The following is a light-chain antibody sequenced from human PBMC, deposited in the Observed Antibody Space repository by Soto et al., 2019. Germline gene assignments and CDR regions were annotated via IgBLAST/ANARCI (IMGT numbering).Light chain of an antibody. J-gene: IGKJ3*01. CDR1: HTVSNY. Sequence: ENVLRLSPATLSLSTGERATLSCRASHTVSNYLTWYQQKPGQAPRLLIYEASNRATGIPARFSGSGSGTDFTLTISSLEPEDFAVYYCHQRSKWPPTFGPGTRWIS. V-gene: IGKV3-11*01. CDR3: HQRSKWPPT. CDR2: EAS.